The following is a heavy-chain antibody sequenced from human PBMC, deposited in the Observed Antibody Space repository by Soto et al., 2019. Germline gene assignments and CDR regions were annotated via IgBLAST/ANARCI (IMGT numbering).Heavy chain of an antibody. CDR1: GCTFTSYY. J-gene: IGHJ6*02. CDR3: ARDIVVVPAAKVYYYYGMDV. CDR2: IIPIFGTA. Sequence: SVKVSCKASGCTFTSYYMHWVRQAPGQGLEWMGGIIPIFGTANYAQKFQGRVTITADESTSTAYMELSSLRSEDTAVYYCARDIVVVPAAKVYYYYGMDVWGQGTTVTVSS. V-gene: IGHV1-69*13. D-gene: IGHD2-2*01.